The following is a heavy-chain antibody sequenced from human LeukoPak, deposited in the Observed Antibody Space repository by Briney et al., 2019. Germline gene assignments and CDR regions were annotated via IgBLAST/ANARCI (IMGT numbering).Heavy chain of an antibody. CDR2: ISSSGSTI. CDR3: ARDHDSSGYYLPPYYYYGMDV. V-gene: IGHV3-48*04. J-gene: IGHJ6*02. D-gene: IGHD3-22*01. CDR1: GFTFSTYW. Sequence: GGSLRLSCIVSGFTFSTYWVGWVRQAPGKGLEWVSYISSSGSTIYYADSVKGRFTISRDNAKNSLYLQMNSLRAEDTAVYYCARDHDSSGYYLPPYYYYGMDVWGQGTTVTVSS.